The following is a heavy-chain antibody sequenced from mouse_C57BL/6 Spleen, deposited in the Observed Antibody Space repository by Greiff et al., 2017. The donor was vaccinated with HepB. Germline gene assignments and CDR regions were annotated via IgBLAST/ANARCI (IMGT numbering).Heavy chain of an antibody. V-gene: IGHV1-85*01. Sequence: QVQLKESGPELVKPGASVKLSCKASGYTFTSYDINWVKQRPGQGLGWIGWIYPRDGSTKYNEKFKGKATLTVDTSSSTAYMELHSLTSEDSAVYFCARWDYGSSYDAMDYWGQGTSVTVSS. CDR2: IYPRDGST. CDR3: ARWDYGSSYDAMDY. J-gene: IGHJ4*01. CDR1: GYTFTSYD. D-gene: IGHD1-1*01.